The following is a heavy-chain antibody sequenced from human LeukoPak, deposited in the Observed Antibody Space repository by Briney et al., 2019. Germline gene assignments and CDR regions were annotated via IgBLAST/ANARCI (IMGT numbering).Heavy chain of an antibody. V-gene: IGHV4-34*01. CDR3: AADSSGYYYDFQH. CDR1: GGSFSGYY. J-gene: IGHJ1*01. CDR2: INHSGST. D-gene: IGHD3-22*01. Sequence: SETLSLTCAVYGGSFSGYYWSWIRQPPGKGLEWIGEINHSGSTNYNPSLKSRVTISVDTSKNQFSLKLSSVTAADTAVYYCAADSSGYYYDFQHWGQGTLVTVSS.